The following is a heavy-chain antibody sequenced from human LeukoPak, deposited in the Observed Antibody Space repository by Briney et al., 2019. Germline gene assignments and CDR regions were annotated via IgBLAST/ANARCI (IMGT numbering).Heavy chain of an antibody. CDR1: GLTFSNYA. V-gene: IGHV3-23*01. D-gene: IGHD6-6*01. CDR3: AKSGAYTSSSIDY. Sequence: SGGSLRLSCAVSGLTFSNYAMTWVRQAPGKGLEWVSAISAGGGTTYYADSVKGRFTISRDTSKNTLYLQMNSLRAEDTAVYYCAKSGAYTSSSIDYWGQGTLVTVSS. J-gene: IGHJ4*02. CDR2: ISAGGGTT.